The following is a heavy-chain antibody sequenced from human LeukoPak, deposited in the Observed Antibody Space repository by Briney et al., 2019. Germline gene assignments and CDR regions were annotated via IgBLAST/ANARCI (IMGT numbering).Heavy chain of an antibody. CDR2: VKPDGTTK. Sequence: GGSLRLSCAASGFPFSSYSMTWVRQAPGKGLEWVANVKPDGTTKFYVDSVKGRFTISRDNALNSLYLQMNSLRAEDTAIYYCARSIPYGTTWYGRSDYWGQGTLVTVSS. CDR1: GFPFSSYS. J-gene: IGHJ4*02. D-gene: IGHD6-13*01. V-gene: IGHV3-7*03. CDR3: ARSIPYGTTWYGRSDY.